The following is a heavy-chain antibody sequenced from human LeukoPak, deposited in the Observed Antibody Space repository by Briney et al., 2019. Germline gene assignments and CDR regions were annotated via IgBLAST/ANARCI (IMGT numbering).Heavy chain of an antibody. Sequence: GESLKISCNGSGYSFTSYWIGWVRQMPGKGLEWVGIIYPGDSDTRYSPSLQGQVTISADKSISTVYLQWSSLKASDTAMYYCARQATILDRFDPWGQGTLVTVSS. D-gene: IGHD3/OR15-3a*01. CDR1: GYSFTSYW. J-gene: IGHJ5*02. CDR2: IYPGDSDT. CDR3: ARQATILDRFDP. V-gene: IGHV5-51*01.